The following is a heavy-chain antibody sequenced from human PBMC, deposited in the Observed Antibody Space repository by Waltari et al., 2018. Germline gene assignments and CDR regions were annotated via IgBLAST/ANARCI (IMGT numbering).Heavy chain of an antibody. Sequence: QVQLQQWGAGLLKPSETLSLTCAVYGGSFSGYYWSWIRQPPGKGLEWIGEINHSGRTNYNPSLKSRGTISVDTSKNQFSLKLSSVTAADTAVYYCARGLVVTATDAFDIWGQGTMVTVSS. CDR3: ARGLVVTATDAFDI. CDR2: INHSGRT. V-gene: IGHV4-34*01. D-gene: IGHD2-21*02. J-gene: IGHJ3*02. CDR1: GGSFSGYY.